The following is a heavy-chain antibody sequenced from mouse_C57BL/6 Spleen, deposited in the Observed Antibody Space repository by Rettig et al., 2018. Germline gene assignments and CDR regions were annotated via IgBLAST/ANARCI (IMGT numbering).Heavy chain of an antibody. CDR3: ARYYSNYWYFDV. CDR1: FTSYW. D-gene: IGHD2-5*01. V-gene: IGHV1-52*01. CDR2: IDPSDSET. J-gene: IGHJ1*03. Sequence: FTSYWMHWVKQRPIQGLEWIGNIDPSDSETHYNQKFKDKATLTVDKSSSTAYMQLSSLTSEDSAVYYCARYYSNYWYFDVWGTGTTVTVSS.